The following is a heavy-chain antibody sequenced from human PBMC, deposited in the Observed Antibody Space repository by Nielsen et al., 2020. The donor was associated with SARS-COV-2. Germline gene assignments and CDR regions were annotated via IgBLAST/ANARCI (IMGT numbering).Heavy chain of an antibody. CDR2: IYSGGST. CDR3: ARVPSVHAFDI. V-gene: IGHV3-66*01. Sequence: WIRQAPGKGLEWVSVIYSGGSTYYADSVKGRFTISRDNSKNTLYLQMNSLRAEDTAVYYCARVPSVHAFDIWGQGTMVTVSS. J-gene: IGHJ3*02. D-gene: IGHD2-8*01.